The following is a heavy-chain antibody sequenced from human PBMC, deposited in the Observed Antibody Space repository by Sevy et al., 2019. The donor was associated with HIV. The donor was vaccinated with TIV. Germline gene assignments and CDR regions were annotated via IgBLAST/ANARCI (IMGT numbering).Heavy chain of an antibody. V-gene: IGHV3-7*01. CDR2: IKQDGSEK. J-gene: IGHJ6*02. CDR1: GFTFSSYW. Sequence: GGSLRLSCAASGFTFSSYWMSWVRQAPGKGLEWVANIKQDGSEKYYVDSVKGRFTISRDNAKNSLYLQMNSLRAEDTAVYYCAREGYSYASGAYYYYGMDVWGQGTTVTVSS. CDR3: AREGYSYASGAYYYYGMDV. D-gene: IGHD5-18*01.